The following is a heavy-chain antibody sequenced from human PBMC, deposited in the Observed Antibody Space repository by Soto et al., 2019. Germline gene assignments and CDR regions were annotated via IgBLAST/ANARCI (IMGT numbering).Heavy chain of an antibody. CDR3: AKQAPYSNSWYEIDH. CDR1: GFTFSSYG. Sequence: GGSLRLSCAASGFTFSSYGINWVRRAPGKGLEWVSGISGSGDSTHYADSVKGRFTISRDNSKNTLYLQMNSLRAEDTAVYYCAKQAPYSNSWYEIDHWGQGTLVTVSS. D-gene: IGHD6-13*01. CDR2: ISGSGDST. V-gene: IGHV3-23*01. J-gene: IGHJ4*02.